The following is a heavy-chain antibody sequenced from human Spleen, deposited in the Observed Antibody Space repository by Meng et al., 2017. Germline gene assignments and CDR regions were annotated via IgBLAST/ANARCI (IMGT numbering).Heavy chain of an antibody. V-gene: IGHV1-2*02. J-gene: IGHJ4*02. D-gene: IGHD6-13*01. CDR3: ARDEDISAAGKLFGDY. Sequence: ASVKVSCKASGYTFINFGISWVRQAPGQGLEWMGWINPNSGGTNYAQKFQGRVTMTRDTSISTAYMELSGLRSDDTAMYYCARDEDISAAGKLFGDYWGQGTLVTVSS. CDR2: INPNSGGT. CDR1: GYTFINFG.